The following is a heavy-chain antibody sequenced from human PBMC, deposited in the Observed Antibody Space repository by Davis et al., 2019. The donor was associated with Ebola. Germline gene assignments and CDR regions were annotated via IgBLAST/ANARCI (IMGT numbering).Heavy chain of an antibody. Sequence: PGGSLRLSCAASGITVSGNFMNWVRQAPGKGLEWLSSISSDDTYIFYADSVKGRFTISRDNAKNSLYLQMNTLRVEDTALYYCVRGLPKIATVAAEGYWGQGTLVTVSS. V-gene: IGHV3-21*01. CDR3: VRGLPKIATVAAEGY. D-gene: IGHD6-13*01. CDR1: GITVSGNF. CDR2: ISSDDTYI. J-gene: IGHJ4*02.